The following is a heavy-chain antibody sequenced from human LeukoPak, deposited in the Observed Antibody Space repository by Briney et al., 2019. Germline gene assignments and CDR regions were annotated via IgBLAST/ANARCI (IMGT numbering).Heavy chain of an antibody. V-gene: IGHV4-61*02. CDR3: ARHATAAAGTPYFDY. CDR2: IYTSGST. Sequence: SETLSLTCTVSGGSISSGSYYWSWIRQPAGKGLEWIGRIYTSGSTNYNPSLKSRVTISVDTSKNQFSLKLSSVTAADTAVYYCARHATAAAGTPYFDYWGQGTLVTVSS. CDR1: GGSISSGSYY. J-gene: IGHJ4*02. D-gene: IGHD6-13*01.